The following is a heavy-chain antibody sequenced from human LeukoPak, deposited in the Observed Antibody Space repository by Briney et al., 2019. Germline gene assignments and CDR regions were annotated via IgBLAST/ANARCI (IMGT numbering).Heavy chain of an antibody. Sequence: SETLSLTCTVSGGSISSSSYYWGWIRQPPGKGLEWIGSIYYSGSTYYNPSLKSRVTISVDTSKNQFSLKLSSVTAADTAVYYCARPRRATRHFDYWGQGTLVTVSS. V-gene: IGHV4-39*07. J-gene: IGHJ4*02. D-gene: IGHD1-26*01. CDR2: IYYSGST. CDR3: ARPRRATRHFDY. CDR1: GGSISSSSYY.